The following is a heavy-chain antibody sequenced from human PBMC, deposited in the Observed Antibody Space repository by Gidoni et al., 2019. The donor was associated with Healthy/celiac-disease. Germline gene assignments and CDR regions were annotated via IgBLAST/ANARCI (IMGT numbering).Heavy chain of an antibody. J-gene: IGHJ4*01. V-gene: IGHV4-59*08. CDR2: IYYSGST. D-gene: IGHD6-19*01. CDR1: GGSISSYY. Sequence: QVQLQETGPGLVKPSATLSLTCTVSGGSISSYYWSWIRQPPGKGLEWIGYIYYSGSTNYNPSLMSRVTISVDTSKNQFSLRLSSVTAADTAVYYCASSSGIAVAGVDYWGHGTLVTVSS. CDR3: ASSSGIAVAGVDY.